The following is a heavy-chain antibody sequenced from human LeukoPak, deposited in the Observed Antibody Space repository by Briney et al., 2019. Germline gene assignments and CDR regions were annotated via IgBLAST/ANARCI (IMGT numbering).Heavy chain of an antibody. V-gene: IGHV4-4*07. Sequence: SETLSLTCTVSGGSISSYYWSWIRQPAGKGLEWIGRIYTSGSTNYNPSLKSRVTISVDKSKNQFSLQMSSVTAADTAVYYCARDGLPGYDSSGYYLNWGQGTLVTVSS. D-gene: IGHD3-22*01. CDR1: GGSISSYY. J-gene: IGHJ4*02. CDR2: IYTSGST. CDR3: ARDGLPGYDSSGYYLN.